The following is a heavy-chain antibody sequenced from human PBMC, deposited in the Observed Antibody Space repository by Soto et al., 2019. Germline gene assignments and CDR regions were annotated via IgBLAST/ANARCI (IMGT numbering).Heavy chain of an antibody. Sequence: ASVKVSCKASGYTFTSYGISWVRQAPGQGLEWMGWISAYNGNTNYAQKLQGRVTMTTDTSTSTAYMELRSLRSDDTAVYYCARDNNWNYDYVDYNWFDPWGQGTLGTVSS. CDR3: ARDNNWNYDYVDYNWFDP. D-gene: IGHD1-7*01. CDR1: GYTFTSYG. V-gene: IGHV1-18*01. J-gene: IGHJ5*02. CDR2: ISAYNGNT.